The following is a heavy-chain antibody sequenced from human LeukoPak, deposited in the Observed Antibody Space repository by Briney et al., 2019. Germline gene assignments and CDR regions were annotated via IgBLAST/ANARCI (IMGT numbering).Heavy chain of an antibody. D-gene: IGHD3-10*01. V-gene: IGHV3-23*01. CDR2: ISGSGGST. Sequence: GGSLRLSCAASGFTFSSYAMSWVRQAPGKGLEWVSAISGSGGSTYYADSVKGRFTISRDNSKNTLYLQMNSLRAEDTAVYYCAKDFTMVRGVISGYYMDVWGKGTTVTVSS. CDR1: GFTFSSYA. J-gene: IGHJ6*03. CDR3: AKDFTMVRGVISGYYMDV.